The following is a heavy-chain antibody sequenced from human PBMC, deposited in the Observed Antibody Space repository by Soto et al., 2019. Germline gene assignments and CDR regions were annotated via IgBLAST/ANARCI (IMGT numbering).Heavy chain of an antibody. CDR3: AQRTTGGNFFDF. CDR2: IYPGDSNT. V-gene: IGHV5-51*01. CDR1: GYSFSSYW. J-gene: IGHJ4*02. Sequence: PGESLKISCKGFGYSFSSYWIGWVRQMPGKDLEWMGIIYPGDSNTRYNPSFEGRVTMSADKSISTAYLQWSSLKASDSAMYYCAQRTTGGNFFDFWGQGNLVTVSS. D-gene: IGHD3-16*01.